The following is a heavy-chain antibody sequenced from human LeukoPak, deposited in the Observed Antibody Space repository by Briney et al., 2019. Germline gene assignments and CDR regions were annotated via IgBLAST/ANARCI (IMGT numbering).Heavy chain of an antibody. CDR1: GYTFTGYY. CDR3: ARDEVTRAGTGDY. V-gene: IGHV1-2*04. D-gene: IGHD2-21*02. J-gene: IGHJ4*02. Sequence: ASVKVSCKASGYTFTGYYMHWVRQAPGQGLEWMGWINPNSGGTNYAQKFQGWVTMTRNTSISTAYMELRSLRSDDTAVYYCARDEVTRAGTGDYWGQGTLITVSS. CDR2: INPNSGGT.